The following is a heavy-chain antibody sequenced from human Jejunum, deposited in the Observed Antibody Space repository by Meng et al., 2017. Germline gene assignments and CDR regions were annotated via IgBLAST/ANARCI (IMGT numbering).Heavy chain of an antibody. Sequence: QLQLQQSGSGLGKPSHTLSLTCAVSGCSINSDGYTWSWIRQPPGKGLEWIGYIYHTGSPYYNPSLKSRLTISVDRSENQFSLKLSSVTAADTAVYYCARMDSAFHYFDYWGQGTLVTVSS. CDR3: ARMDSAFHYFDY. J-gene: IGHJ4*02. D-gene: IGHD2-2*03. CDR1: GCSINSDGYT. CDR2: IYHTGSP. V-gene: IGHV4-30-2*01.